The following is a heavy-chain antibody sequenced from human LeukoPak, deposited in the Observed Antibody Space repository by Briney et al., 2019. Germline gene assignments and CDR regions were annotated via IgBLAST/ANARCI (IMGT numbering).Heavy chain of an antibody. V-gene: IGHV1-46*01. J-gene: IGHJ3*02. CDR3: ARDFHTAMASDAFDI. D-gene: IGHD5-18*01. Sequence: ASVKVSCKASGYTFTSYYMHWVRQAPGQGLEWMGIINPSGGSTSYAQKLQGRVTMTTDTSTSTAYMELRSLRSDDTAVYYCARDFHTAMASDAFDIWGQGTMVTVSS. CDR1: GYTFTSYY. CDR2: INPSGGST.